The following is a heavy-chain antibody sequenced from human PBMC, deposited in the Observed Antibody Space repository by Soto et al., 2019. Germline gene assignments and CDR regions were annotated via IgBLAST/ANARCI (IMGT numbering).Heavy chain of an antibody. D-gene: IGHD5-12*01. CDR2: IIPILGIA. V-gene: IGHV1-69*08. CDR3: ARDSGYGGDEY. J-gene: IGHJ4*02. CDR1: GGTFSSYT. Sequence: QVQLVQSGAEVKKPGSSVKVSCKASGGTFSSYTISWVRQARGQGLEWMGRIIPILGIANYAQKFQGRVTITADNSTSTAYMELSSLRSEDTAVYYCARDSGYGGDEYWGQGTLVTVSS.